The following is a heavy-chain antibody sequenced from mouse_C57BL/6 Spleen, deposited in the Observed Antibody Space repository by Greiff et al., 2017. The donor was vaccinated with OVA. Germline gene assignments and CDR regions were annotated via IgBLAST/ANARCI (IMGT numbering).Heavy chain of an antibody. CDR2: ISYDGSN. D-gene: IGHD4-1*02. Sequence: EVKLVESGPGLVKPSQSLSLTCSVTGYSITSGYYWNWIRQFPGNKLEWMGYISYDGSNNYNPSLKNRISITRDTSKNQFFLKLNSVTTEDTATYYCASLATDYYAMDYWGQGTSVTVSS. J-gene: IGHJ4*01. CDR1: GYSITSGYY. V-gene: IGHV3-6*01. CDR3: ASLATDYYAMDY.